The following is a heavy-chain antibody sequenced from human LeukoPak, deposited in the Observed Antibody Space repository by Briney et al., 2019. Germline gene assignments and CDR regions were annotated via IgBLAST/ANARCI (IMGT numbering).Heavy chain of an antibody. Sequence: SVKVSCKASGYTSTSYDITWVRQATGQGLEWMGWMNPNNGDTGYAQKFRGRVTMTRDTTITTAYMELSSLRSDDTAVYYCARGFMDYDSSDFAFSYYWGQGTLVTVSS. CDR1: GYTSTSYD. D-gene: IGHD3-22*01. CDR2: MNPNNGDT. V-gene: IGHV1-8*01. J-gene: IGHJ4*02. CDR3: ARGFMDYDSSDFAFSYY.